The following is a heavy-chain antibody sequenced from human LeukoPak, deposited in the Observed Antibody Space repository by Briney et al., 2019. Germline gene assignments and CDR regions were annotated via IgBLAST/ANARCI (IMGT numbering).Heavy chain of an antibody. CDR3: ARDYDSSGYYYGFWFDP. Sequence: ASVKVSCKASGYTFTSYGISWVRQAPGQGLEWMGWISAYNGNTNYAQKLQGRVTMTTDTSTSTAYMELRSLRSDDTAVYYCARDYDSSGYYYGFWFDPWGQGTLVTVSS. J-gene: IGHJ5*02. CDR1: GYTFTSYG. D-gene: IGHD3-22*01. V-gene: IGHV1-18*01. CDR2: ISAYNGNT.